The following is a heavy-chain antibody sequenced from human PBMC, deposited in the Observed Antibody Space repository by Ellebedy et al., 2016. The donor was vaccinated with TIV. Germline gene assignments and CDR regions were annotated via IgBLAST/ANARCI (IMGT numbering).Heavy chain of an antibody. CDR3: ARVYGSGSYLYYYYGMDV. CDR1: GYTFTSYD. D-gene: IGHD3-10*01. V-gene: IGHV1-8*03. J-gene: IGHJ6*02. CDR2: MNPNSGNT. Sequence: AASVKVSCKASGYTFTSYDINWVRQATGQGLEWMGWMNPNSGNTGYAQKFQGRVTITRNTSIRTAYMELSSLRSEDTALYYCARVYGSGSYLYYYYGMDVWGQGTTVTVSS.